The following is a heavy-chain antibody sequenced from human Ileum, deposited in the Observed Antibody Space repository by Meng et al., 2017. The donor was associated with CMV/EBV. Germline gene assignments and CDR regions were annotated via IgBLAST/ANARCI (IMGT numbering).Heavy chain of an antibody. Sequence: VPLRESGPGLVKCSETLSLTFPVSGGYIGSYDWNWIRQPDGKGLEWIGRIHTTDSTNYNPSFKSRVTISVDTSKNQFSLKLTSMTAADTAVYYCARDTGTTGTGSLFDYWGQGILVTVSS. CDR2: IHTTDST. D-gene: IGHD1-1*01. CDR3: ARDTGTTGTGSLFDY. CDR1: GGYIGSYD. J-gene: IGHJ4*02. V-gene: IGHV4-4*07.